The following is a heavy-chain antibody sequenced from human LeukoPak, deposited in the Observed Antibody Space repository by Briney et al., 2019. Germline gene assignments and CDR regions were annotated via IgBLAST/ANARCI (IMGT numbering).Heavy chain of an antibody. Sequence: GGSLRLSCVASGLPIADFAMHWVRQAPGKGLEWVSLISGDGVSTFYTDSVRGRFSISRDNTKNSLYLEMNSLRTEDTAVYYCAKESGKFDYWGQGTLVAVSS. D-gene: IGHD3-10*01. V-gene: IGHV3-43*02. CDR1: GLPIADFA. CDR2: ISGDGVST. J-gene: IGHJ4*02. CDR3: AKESGKFDY.